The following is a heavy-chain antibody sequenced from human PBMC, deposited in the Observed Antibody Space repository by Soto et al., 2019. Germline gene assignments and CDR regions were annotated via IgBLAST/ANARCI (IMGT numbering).Heavy chain of an antibody. D-gene: IGHD2-21*01. CDR3: ARGGGGGLFDP. Sequence: GGSLRLSCATSGFSISDSYMSWILQAPGKGLEWISYISPRSTFRDYADSLKGRFTISRDSVKNSVYLQMNNLTADDTGVYYCARGGGGGLFDPWGQGSLVTVSS. CDR2: ISPRSTFR. CDR1: GFSISDSY. J-gene: IGHJ5*02. V-gene: IGHV3-11*06.